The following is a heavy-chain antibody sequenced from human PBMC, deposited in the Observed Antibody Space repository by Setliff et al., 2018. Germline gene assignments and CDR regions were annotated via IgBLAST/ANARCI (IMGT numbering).Heavy chain of an antibody. CDR3: ARGTVVVAATRFYYYYYMDV. V-gene: IGHV4-4*02. CDR2: ITHTGSTGST. CDR1: GGSVSSSSW. J-gene: IGHJ6*03. Sequence: SETLSLTCDVSGGSVSSSSWWTWVRQPPGKGLEWIGEITHTGSTGSTRYNPSLKSRVTISVDTSKNQFSLKLSSVTAADTAVYYCARGTVVVAATRFYYYYYMDVWGKGTTVTV. D-gene: IGHD2-15*01.